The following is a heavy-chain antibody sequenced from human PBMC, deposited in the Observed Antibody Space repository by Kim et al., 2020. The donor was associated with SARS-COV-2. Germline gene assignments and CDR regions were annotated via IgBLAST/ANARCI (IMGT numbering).Heavy chain of an antibody. J-gene: IGHJ4*02. CDR2: IGSTGGT. D-gene: IGHD3-3*02. V-gene: IGHV3-23*01. CDR1: GFPFSRHA. Sequence: GGSLRLSCAASGFPFSRHAMSWARQAAGKGLEWVSAIGSTGGTYYADSAKGRFTISRDNSKNTLYLQLNSLRAEDTAVYFCAAGTTEHWDYWGEGTLVSV. CDR3: AAGTTEHWDY.